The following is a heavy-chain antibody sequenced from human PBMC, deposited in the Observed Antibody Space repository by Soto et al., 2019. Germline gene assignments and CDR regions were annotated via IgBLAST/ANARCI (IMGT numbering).Heavy chain of an antibody. Sequence: SETLSLTCTVSGGSISSYYWSWIRQPPGKGLEWIGYIYYSGSTNYNPSLKSRVTISVDTSKNQFSLKLSSVTAADTAVYYCARVRWFWDLLHHDAYDISGQGTMVTVSS. CDR1: GGSISSYY. D-gene: IGHD3-10*01. CDR2: IYYSGST. CDR3: ARVRWFWDLLHHDAYDI. J-gene: IGHJ3*02. V-gene: IGHV4-59*01.